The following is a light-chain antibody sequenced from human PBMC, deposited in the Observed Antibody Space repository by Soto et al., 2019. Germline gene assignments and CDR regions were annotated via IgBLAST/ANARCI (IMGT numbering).Light chain of an antibody. J-gene: IGLJ1*01. CDR2: EVR. Sequence: QSWLTQPPSVSGSPGQSISISCAGSSSDVGCSDYVSWYQQRPGKAPQLMIYEVRYRPSGVSNRFSGPKAGKKASLTISGLQPEHEADYYCCSYTRTSTQYFFGRGTKVTV. CDR1: SSDVGCSDY. V-gene: IGLV2-14*01. CDR3: CSYTRTSTQYF.